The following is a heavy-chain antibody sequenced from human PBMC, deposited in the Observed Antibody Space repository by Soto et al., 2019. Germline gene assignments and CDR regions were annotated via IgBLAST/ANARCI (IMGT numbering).Heavy chain of an antibody. Sequence: SETLSLTCTVSGGSISSGDYYWSWIRQPPGKGLEWIGYIYYSGSTYYNPSLKSRVTISVDTSKNQFSLKLSSVTAADTAVYYCARYSRWELLWGFDPWGQGTLVTVSS. CDR2: IYYSGST. V-gene: IGHV4-30-4*01. D-gene: IGHD1-26*01. CDR1: GGSISSGDYY. CDR3: ARYSRWELLWGFDP. J-gene: IGHJ5*02.